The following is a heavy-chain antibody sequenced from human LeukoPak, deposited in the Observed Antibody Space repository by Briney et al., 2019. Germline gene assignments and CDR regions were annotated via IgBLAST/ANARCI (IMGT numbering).Heavy chain of an antibody. D-gene: IGHD1-26*01. Sequence: GGSLRLSCAASGFTFSSYAMSWVRQAPGKGLEWVAVISYDGSNKYYADSVKGRFTISRDNSKNTLYLQMNSLRAEDTAVNYCAKQLFSGREPGAFDIWGQGTMVTVSS. CDR1: GFTFSSYA. CDR3: AKQLFSGREPGAFDI. CDR2: ISYDGSNK. V-gene: IGHV3-30*18. J-gene: IGHJ3*02.